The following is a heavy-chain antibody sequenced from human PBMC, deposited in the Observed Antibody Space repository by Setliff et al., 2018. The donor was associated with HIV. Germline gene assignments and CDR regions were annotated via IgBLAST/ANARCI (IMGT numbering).Heavy chain of an antibody. V-gene: IGHV2-70*12. D-gene: IGHD2-15*01. CDR2: IDWDDDK. J-gene: IGHJ4*02. Sequence: TLSLTCTVSGDSINNYYWSWIRQPPGKALEWLARIDWDDDKYYSTSLKTRLTITKDTSKNQVVLTMTNMDPVDTATYYCAHSWSGGIGKPGFDYWGQGTLVTVSS. CDR3: AHSWSGGIGKPGFDY. CDR1: GDSINNYY.